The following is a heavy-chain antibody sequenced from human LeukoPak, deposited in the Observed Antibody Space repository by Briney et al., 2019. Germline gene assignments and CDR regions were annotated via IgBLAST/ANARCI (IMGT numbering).Heavy chain of an antibody. D-gene: IGHD2-8*01. CDR3: ARENVL. J-gene: IGHJ4*02. Sequence: GASVNVSCKASGNTXTHYYMHGVRQAPGQEREWMGWINPKSGGTKYAQKFQGRVTMTRDTSISTAYMELSRLRSDDTAVYYCARENVLWGQGTLVTVSS. CDR2: INPKSGGT. V-gene: IGHV1-2*02. CDR1: GNTXTHYY.